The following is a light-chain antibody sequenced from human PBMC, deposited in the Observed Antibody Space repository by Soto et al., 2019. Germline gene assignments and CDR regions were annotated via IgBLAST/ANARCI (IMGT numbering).Light chain of an antibody. Sequence: EIVLTQSPGALSLSPGDRATFSCRTSQSVNSKYLAWYQQRPGQAPRLLIYAASSRAAGIPDRFSGSGSGTDFTLTIIRLEPEDSGMFYCHKYGSSPHTFGQGTKLEIK. CDR3: HKYGSSPHT. J-gene: IGKJ2*01. CDR2: AAS. V-gene: IGKV3-20*01. CDR1: QSVNSKY.